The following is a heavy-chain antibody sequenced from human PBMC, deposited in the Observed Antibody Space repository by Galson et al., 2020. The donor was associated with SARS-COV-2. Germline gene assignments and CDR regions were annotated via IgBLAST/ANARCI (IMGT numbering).Heavy chain of an antibody. V-gene: IGHV3-7*01. CDR3: ARDLWGRHYESSSGYFYDGFDL. D-gene: IGHD3-22*01. Sequence: GESLKISCAASGFTFTKYWMTWVRQAPGKGLEWVADIKEDGSEKRYVDSVKGRFTISRDNTKNSLSLQMNSLRAEDTAVYYCARDLWGRHYESSSGYFYDGFDLWGRGTLVTVSS. CDR2: IKEDGSEK. J-gene: IGHJ2*01. CDR1: GFTFTKYW.